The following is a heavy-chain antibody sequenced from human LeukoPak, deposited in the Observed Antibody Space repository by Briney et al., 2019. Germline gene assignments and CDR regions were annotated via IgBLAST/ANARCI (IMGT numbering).Heavy chain of an antibody. V-gene: IGHV1-18*01. Sequence: EASVKVSCKASGYTFTSYGISWVRQAPGQGLEWMGWISAYNGNTNYAQKLQGRVTMTTDTSTSTAYMELRSLRSDDTAVYYCARDQVYYDSSGYLIDYWGQGTLVTVSS. D-gene: IGHD3-22*01. CDR3: ARDQVYYDSSGYLIDY. CDR2: ISAYNGNT. J-gene: IGHJ4*02. CDR1: GYTFTSYG.